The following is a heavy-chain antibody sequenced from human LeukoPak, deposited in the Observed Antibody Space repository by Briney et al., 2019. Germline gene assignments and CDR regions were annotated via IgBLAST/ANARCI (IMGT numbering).Heavy chain of an antibody. CDR3: ARVGSGWYYDY. Sequence: SETLSLTCAVYGGSFSGYYWSWIRQPPGKGLEWIGEINHSGSTNYNPSLKSRVTISVDTSKNQFSLKLSSVTAADTAVYYCARVGSGWYYDYWGQGTLVTVSS. J-gene: IGHJ4*02. V-gene: IGHV4-34*01. CDR2: INHSGST. CDR1: GGSFSGYY. D-gene: IGHD6-19*01.